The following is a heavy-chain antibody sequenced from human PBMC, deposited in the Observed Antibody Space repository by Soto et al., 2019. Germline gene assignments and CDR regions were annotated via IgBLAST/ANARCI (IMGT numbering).Heavy chain of an antibody. CDR1: GFTFTSYG. Sequence: PGGSLILSCAASGFTFTSYGMHWVRQAPCKGLEWVAVIWYDGSNKYYADSVKGRFTISRDNSKNTLYLQINSLRAEDTAVYYCARSKSDFDWLLNHYYYYYMDVWGKGT. CDR3: ARSKSDFDWLLNHYYYYYMDV. V-gene: IGHV3-33*01. J-gene: IGHJ6*03. CDR2: IWYDGSNK. D-gene: IGHD3-9*01.